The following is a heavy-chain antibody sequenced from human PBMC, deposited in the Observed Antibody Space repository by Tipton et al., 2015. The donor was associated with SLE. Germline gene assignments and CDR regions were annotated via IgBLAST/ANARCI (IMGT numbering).Heavy chain of an antibody. Sequence: TLSLTCAVYGGSFSGYYWSWIRQPPGKGLEWIGEINHSGSTNYNPSLKSRVTISVDTSKNQFSLKLSSVTAADTAVYYCARVANGGLFDYWGQGTLVTVSS. D-gene: IGHD3-10*01. CDR3: ARVANGGLFDY. J-gene: IGHJ4*02. V-gene: IGHV4-34*01. CDR1: GGSFSGYY. CDR2: INHSGST.